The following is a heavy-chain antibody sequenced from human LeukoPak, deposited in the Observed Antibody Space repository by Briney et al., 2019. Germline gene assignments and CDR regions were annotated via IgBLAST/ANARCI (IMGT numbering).Heavy chain of an antibody. CDR1: GGSFSGYY. CDR2: INHSGST. Sequence: SETLSLTCAVYGGSFSGYYWSWIRQPPGKGLEWIGEINHSGSTNYNPSLKSRVTISVDTSKNQFSLKLSSVTAADTAVYYCARPYSSSWYRHWYFDLWGRGTLVTVSS. D-gene: IGHD6-13*01. V-gene: IGHV4-34*01. J-gene: IGHJ2*01. CDR3: ARPYSSSWYRHWYFDL.